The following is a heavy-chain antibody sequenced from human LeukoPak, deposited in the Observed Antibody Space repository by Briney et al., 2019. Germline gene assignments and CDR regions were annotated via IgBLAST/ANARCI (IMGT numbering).Heavy chain of an antibody. Sequence: SETLSLTCTVSGGSISSSSYYWGWIRQHPGKGLEWIGSIYYRGITYYNPSLKSRVTISVDTSKNQFSLKLSSVTAADTAVYYCARVVYDSSTYPKSYFDFWGQGTLVTVSS. CDR1: GGSISSSSYY. CDR3: ARVVYDSSTYPKSYFDF. J-gene: IGHJ4*02. D-gene: IGHD3-22*01. CDR2: IYYRGIT. V-gene: IGHV4-39*07.